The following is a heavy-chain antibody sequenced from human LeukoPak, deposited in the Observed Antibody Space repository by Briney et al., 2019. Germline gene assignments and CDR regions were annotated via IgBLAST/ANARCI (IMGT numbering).Heavy chain of an antibody. CDR3: ARDAGSSSWYPTSPAYYYGMGV. Sequence: ASVKVSCKASGYTFTGYYMHWVRQAPGQGLEWMGWINPNSGGTNYAQKFQGRVTMTRDTSISTAYMELSRLRSDDTAVYYCARDAGSSSWYPTSPAYYYGMGVWGQGTTVTVSS. CDR2: INPNSGGT. V-gene: IGHV1-2*02. J-gene: IGHJ6*02. D-gene: IGHD6-13*01. CDR1: GYTFTGYY.